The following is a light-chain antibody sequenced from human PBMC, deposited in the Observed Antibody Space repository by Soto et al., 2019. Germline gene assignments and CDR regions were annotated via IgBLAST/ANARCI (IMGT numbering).Light chain of an antibody. CDR2: EVN. CDR3: SSYAGSSNV. CDR1: SSDVGGYNY. Sequence: QSVLTQPPSASGSPGQSVAISCTGTSSDVGGYNYVSWYQQHPGKAPKLMSYEVNKRPSGVADRFSGSKSGNTAALTVSGLQAEDEADYYCSSYAGSSNVFGTGTKLTVL. V-gene: IGLV2-8*01. J-gene: IGLJ1*01.